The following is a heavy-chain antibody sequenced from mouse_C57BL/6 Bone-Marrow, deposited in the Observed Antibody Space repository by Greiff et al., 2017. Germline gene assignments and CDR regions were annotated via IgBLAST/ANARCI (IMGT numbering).Heavy chain of an antibody. D-gene: IGHD2-5*01. V-gene: IGHV1-9*01. CDR2: LLPGSGST. CDR3: ASGSNYDYAMDD. Sequence: VQLQQSGAELMKPGASVKLSCKATGYTFTGYWIAWVKQRPGHGLEWIGALLPGSGSTNYNEKFKGKATFPADTSSNTAYMQLSSLTTEDSAIYYCASGSNYDYAMDDGGQGTAVTVSS. J-gene: IGHJ4*01. CDR1: GYTFTGYW.